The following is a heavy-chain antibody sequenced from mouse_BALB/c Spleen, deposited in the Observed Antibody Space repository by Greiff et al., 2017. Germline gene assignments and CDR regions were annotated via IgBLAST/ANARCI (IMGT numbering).Heavy chain of an antibody. V-gene: IGHV5-6-3*01. Sequence: EVKVVESGGGLVQPGGSLKLSCAASGFTFSSYGMSWVRQTPDKRLELVATINSNGGSTYYPDSVKGRFTISRDNAKNTLYLQMSSLKSEDTAMYYCARLYYYGNYYAMDYWGQGTSVTVSS. CDR2: INSNGGST. J-gene: IGHJ4*01. D-gene: IGHD1-1*01. CDR3: ARLYYYGNYYAMDY. CDR1: GFTFSSYG.